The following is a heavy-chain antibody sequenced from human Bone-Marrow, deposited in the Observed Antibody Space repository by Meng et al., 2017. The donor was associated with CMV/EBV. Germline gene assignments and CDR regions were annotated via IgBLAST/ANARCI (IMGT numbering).Heavy chain of an antibody. CDR2: IYYSEST. D-gene: IGHD1-26*01. V-gene: IGHV4-38-2*02. J-gene: IGHJ4*02. CDR1: GYSISIGYY. CDR3: ARNSPREGIDY. Sequence: SETLSLTCTVSGYSISIGYYWGWIRQPPGKGLEWIGSIYYSESTYYNPSLKSRVTISVDTSKNQFSLKPSAVTAADTAVYYCARNSPREGIDYWGQGTLVTVSS.